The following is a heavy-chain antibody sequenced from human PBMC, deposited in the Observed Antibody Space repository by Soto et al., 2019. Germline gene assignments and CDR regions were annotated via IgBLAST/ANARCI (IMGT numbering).Heavy chain of an antibody. CDR1: GYTFTSYG. CDR2: ISAYNGNT. J-gene: IGHJ5*02. V-gene: IGHV1-18*01. CDR3: ARGMDYYDSSGYFGWFDP. D-gene: IGHD3-22*01. Sequence: QVQLVQSGAEVKKPGASVKVSCKASGYTFTSYGISWVRQAPGQGLEWMGWISAYNGNTNYAQKLQGRVTMTTDTATSTADMELRSLRSDDTAVYYWARGMDYYDSSGYFGWFDPWGQGTRVTVSS.